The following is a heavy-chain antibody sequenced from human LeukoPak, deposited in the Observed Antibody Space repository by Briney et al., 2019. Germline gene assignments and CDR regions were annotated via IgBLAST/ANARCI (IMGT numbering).Heavy chain of an antibody. CDR2: ISSSSSTI. J-gene: IGHJ4*02. D-gene: IGHD3-22*01. CDR1: GFTFSSYS. CDR3: AGDYLYYYDSSGYPDPQYYFDY. V-gene: IGHV3-48*02. Sequence: GGSLRLSCAASGFTFSSYSMNWVRQAPGKGLEWVSYISSSSSTIYYADSVKGRFTISRDNAKNSLYLQMNSLRDEDTAVYYCAGDYLYYYDSSGYPDPQYYFDYWGQGTLVTVSS.